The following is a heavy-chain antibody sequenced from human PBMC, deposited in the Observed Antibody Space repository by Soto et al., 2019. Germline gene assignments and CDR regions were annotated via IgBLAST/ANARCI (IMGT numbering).Heavy chain of an antibody. CDR2: FDPEDGET. D-gene: IGHD3-22*01. CDR3: AREGDMKFHSDSSDEPGY. J-gene: IGHJ4*02. Sequence: ASVKVSCKVSGYTLTELSMHWVRQAPGKGLEWMGGFDPEDGETIYAQKFQGRVTITADTSTSTAYMELSSLRSDDTAVYYCAREGDMKFHSDSSDEPGYWGQGTLVTVSS. V-gene: IGHV1-24*01. CDR1: GYTLTELS.